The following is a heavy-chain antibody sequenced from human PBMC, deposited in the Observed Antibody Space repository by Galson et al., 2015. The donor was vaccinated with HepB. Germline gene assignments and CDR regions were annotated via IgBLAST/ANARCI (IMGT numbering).Heavy chain of an antibody. V-gene: IGHV3-53*04. J-gene: IGHJ3*02. CDR2: IYSGGST. CDR3: ASSGLRAATTYNAFDI. Sequence: SLRLSCAASGFTVSSNYMSWVRQAPGKGLEWVSVIYSGGSTYYADSVKGRFTISRHNSKNTLYLQMNSLRAEDTAVYYCASSGLRAATTYNAFDIWGQGTMVTVSS. CDR1: GFTVSSNY. D-gene: IGHD1-1*01.